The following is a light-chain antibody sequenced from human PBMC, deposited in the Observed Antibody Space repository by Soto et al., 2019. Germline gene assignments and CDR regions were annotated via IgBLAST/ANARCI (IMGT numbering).Light chain of an antibody. V-gene: IGKV3-11*01. CDR2: DAS. Sequence: EIVLTQSPGTLSLSPGERATLSCRASQSVSSYLAWYQQKPGQAPRLLIYDASTRATGISARFSGSGSGTDFTLTISNLEPEDFAVYYCQQRSNWPVTFGQGTKVEVK. CDR1: QSVSSY. J-gene: IGKJ1*01. CDR3: QQRSNWPVT.